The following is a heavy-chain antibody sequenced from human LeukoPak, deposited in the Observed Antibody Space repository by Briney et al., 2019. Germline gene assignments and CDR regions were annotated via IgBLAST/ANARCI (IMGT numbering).Heavy chain of an antibody. Sequence: GGSLRLSCAASGFTFSSYSMNWVRQAPGKGLEWVSSISSSSSYIYYADSVKGRFTISRDNAKNSLYLQMNSLRAEDTAVYYCARGGHHGSGSYYNVNWGQGTLVTVSS. CDR1: GFTFSSYS. D-gene: IGHD3-10*01. J-gene: IGHJ4*02. CDR3: ARGGHHGSGSYYNVN. CDR2: ISSSSSYI. V-gene: IGHV3-21*01.